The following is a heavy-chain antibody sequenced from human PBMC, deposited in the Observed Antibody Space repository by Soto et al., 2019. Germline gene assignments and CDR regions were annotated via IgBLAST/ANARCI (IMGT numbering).Heavy chain of an antibody. D-gene: IGHD2-21*01. Sequence: QVQLQQWGAGLLKPSETLSLTCAVYGGSFSGYYWNWIRQPPGKGLEWIGEINHSGSTNYNPSLQSRVTISVDTSKNLFSLKLSSVTAADTAVYYCARRPTFGLFNYYYFYGVDVGGQGTTVTVSS. CDR2: INHSGST. V-gene: IGHV4-34*02. J-gene: IGHJ6*02. CDR1: GGSFSGYY. CDR3: ARRPTFGLFNYYYFYGVDV.